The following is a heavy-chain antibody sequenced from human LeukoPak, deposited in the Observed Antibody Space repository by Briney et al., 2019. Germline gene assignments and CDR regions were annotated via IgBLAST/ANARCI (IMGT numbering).Heavy chain of an antibody. Sequence: PGGSLRLSCGASGFSFSSYEMNWVRQAPGKGLEWVSSITSAGNFIYYADSLRGRFTVSRDNAKNSLYLQMNRLRAEDTAMYYCARDLWDHWGQGTLVTVSS. CDR1: GFSFSSYE. CDR3: ARDLWDH. V-gene: IGHV3-21*01. CDR2: ITSAGNFI. J-gene: IGHJ4*02.